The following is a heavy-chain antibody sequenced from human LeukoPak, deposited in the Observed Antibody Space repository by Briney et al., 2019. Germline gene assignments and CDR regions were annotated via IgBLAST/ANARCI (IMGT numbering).Heavy chain of an antibody. CDR3: AREMRVSVTSYDFWSGYYT. V-gene: IGHV3-30-3*01. D-gene: IGHD3-3*01. Sequence: GGSLRLSCAASGFTFSSYAMHWVRQAPGKGLEWVAVISYDGSNKYYADSVKGRFTISRDNSKNTLYLQMNSLRAEDTAVYYCAREMRVSVTSYDFWSGYYTWGQGTLVTVSS. CDR2: ISYDGSNK. J-gene: IGHJ4*02. CDR1: GFTFSSYA.